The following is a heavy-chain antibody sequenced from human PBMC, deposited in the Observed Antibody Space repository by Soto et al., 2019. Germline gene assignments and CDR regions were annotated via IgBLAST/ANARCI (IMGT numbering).Heavy chain of an antibody. D-gene: IGHD6-19*01. CDR3: ARGGWYEYY. CDR2: IYYSGST. J-gene: IGHJ4*02. CDR1: GGSVSSGSYY. V-gene: IGHV4-61*01. Sequence: PSETLSLTCTVSGGSVSSGSYYWSWIRQPPGKGLEWIGYIYYSGSTNYNPSLKSRVTISVDTSKNQFSLKLSSVTAADTAVYYCARGGWYEYYWGQGTVVTV.